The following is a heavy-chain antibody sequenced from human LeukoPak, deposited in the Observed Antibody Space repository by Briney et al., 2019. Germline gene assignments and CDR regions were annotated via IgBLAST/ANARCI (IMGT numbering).Heavy chain of an antibody. D-gene: IGHD6-19*01. Sequence: GGSLRLSCAASGFTFSSYAMSWVRQAPGKGLEWVSPISGSGSSTYYADSVKGRFTISRDNSKNTLYLQMNSLRAEDTAVYYCAKGVAVACPYYFDYWGQGTLVTVSS. CDR1: GFTFSSYA. V-gene: IGHV3-23*01. J-gene: IGHJ4*02. CDR3: AKGVAVACPYYFDY. CDR2: ISGSGSST.